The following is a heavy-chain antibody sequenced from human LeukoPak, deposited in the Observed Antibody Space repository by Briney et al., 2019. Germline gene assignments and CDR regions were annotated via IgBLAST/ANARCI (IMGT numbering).Heavy chain of an antibody. Sequence: GALRLSCPASRFTFSTYSMNWVRQAPGKGLEWVSYISSSSSTIYYADSVKGRFTISRDNAKNSLYLQMNSLSAEDTAVYYCARGRWYQLQYYYYYYMDVWGKGTTVTVSS. CDR2: ISSSSSTI. CDR1: RFTFSTYS. V-gene: IGHV3-48*01. CDR3: ARGRWYQLQYYYYYYMDV. D-gene: IGHD2-2*01. J-gene: IGHJ6*03.